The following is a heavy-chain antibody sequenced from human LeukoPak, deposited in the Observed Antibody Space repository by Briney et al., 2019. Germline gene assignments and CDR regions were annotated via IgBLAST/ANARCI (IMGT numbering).Heavy chain of an antibody. V-gene: IGHV5-10-1*01. CDR2: VDPSDSYT. Sequence: GESLKISGKGSGYSFTSYRISWVRQMPGKGLEWMGRVDPSDSYTNYSPSFQGHVTISADKSISTAYLQWSSLKASDTAMYYCARQVYNWFDPWGQGTLVTVSS. CDR3: ARQVYNWFDP. D-gene: IGHD1-14*01. J-gene: IGHJ5*02. CDR1: GYSFTSYR.